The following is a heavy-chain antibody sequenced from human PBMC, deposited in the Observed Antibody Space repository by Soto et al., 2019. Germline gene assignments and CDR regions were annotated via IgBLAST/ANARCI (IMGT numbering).Heavy chain of an antibody. CDR3: AKYDSGAADI. Sequence: QVQLQESGPGLVEPSETLSLTCTVSGGSISSYSWNWIRQPAGKGLEWIGRVDTTGWTNYIPSLKSGVTMSVDTSKNQFSLNLRFVTAADAAVYFCAKYDSGAADIWGQGTMVTVS. CDR2: VDTTGWT. J-gene: IGHJ3*02. CDR1: GGSISSYS. D-gene: IGHD3-16*01. V-gene: IGHV4-4*07.